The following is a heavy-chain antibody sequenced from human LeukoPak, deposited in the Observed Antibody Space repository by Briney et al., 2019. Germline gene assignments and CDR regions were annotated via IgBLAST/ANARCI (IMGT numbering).Heavy chain of an antibody. CDR3: ANGDTAMGEFDY. V-gene: IGHV4-39*01. CDR2: IYYSGSI. Sequence: SETLSLTCTVSGGSISSSSYYWGWIRQPPGKGLEWIGSIYYSGSIYYNPSLKSRVTISVDTSKNQFSLKLSSVTAADTAVYYCANGDTAMGEFDYWGQGTLVTVSS. CDR1: GGSISSSSYY. D-gene: IGHD5-18*01. J-gene: IGHJ4*02.